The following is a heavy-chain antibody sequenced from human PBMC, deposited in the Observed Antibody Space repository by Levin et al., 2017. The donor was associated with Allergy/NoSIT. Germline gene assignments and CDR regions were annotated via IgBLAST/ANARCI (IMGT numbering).Heavy chain of an antibody. J-gene: IGHJ5*02. D-gene: IGHD3-10*01. CDR3: ARGGSGSGSYGGFDA. CDR2: INPYGSGS. V-gene: IGHV1-2*02. Sequence: VASVKVSCKASGYTFTGYYLHWVRQAPGQGLEWLGRINPYGSGSNYAQKFQGRVTMTGDTSISTAYMELTRLTSDDTAIYYCARGGSGSGSYGGFDAWGQGTLVTVSS. CDR1: GYTFTGYY.